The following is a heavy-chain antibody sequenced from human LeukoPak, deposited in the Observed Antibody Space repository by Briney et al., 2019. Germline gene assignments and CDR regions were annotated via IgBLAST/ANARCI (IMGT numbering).Heavy chain of an antibody. CDR3: TRGVGVTIFGVGGQAFDI. CDR1: GYTFTSNY. V-gene: IGHV1-46*03. D-gene: IGHD3-3*01. CDR2: INPSGGTT. J-gene: IGHJ3*02. Sequence: ASVKVSCEASGYTFTSNYMYWVRQAPGQGLEWMGIINPSGGTTRYAQKFQGRVTMTRDTSTSTLYMELSSLRSEDTAVYYCTRGVGVTIFGVGGQAFDIWGQGTMVTVSS.